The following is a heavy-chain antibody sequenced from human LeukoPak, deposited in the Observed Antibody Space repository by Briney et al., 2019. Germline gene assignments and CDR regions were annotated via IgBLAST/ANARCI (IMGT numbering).Heavy chain of an antibody. CDR3: ARDPEDGLGAFDI. D-gene: IGHD3/OR15-3a*01. Sequence: SETLSLTCTVSGGSISSHYWSWIRQPPGKGLEWIGYIFYSGSTKYNPSLKSRVTISVDKSKNQFSLKLSSATAADTAVYYCARDPEDGLGAFDIWGQGTMVTVSS. V-gene: IGHV4-59*11. CDR2: IFYSGST. J-gene: IGHJ3*02. CDR1: GGSISSHY.